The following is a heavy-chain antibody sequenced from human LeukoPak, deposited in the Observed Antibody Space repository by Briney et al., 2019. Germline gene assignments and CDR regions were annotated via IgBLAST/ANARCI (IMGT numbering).Heavy chain of an antibody. CDR2: IYSGGST. Sequence: GGSLRLSCAASGFTVSSNYMSWVRQAPGKGLEWVSSIYSGGSTYYADSVKGRFTISRDNSKKTVYLQMNSLRAEDTAVYFCARVRLDRSERNLDAFENWGQGTMVTVSS. D-gene: IGHD1-14*01. J-gene: IGHJ3*02. V-gene: IGHV3-53*01. CDR1: GFTVSSNY. CDR3: ARVRLDRSERNLDAFEN.